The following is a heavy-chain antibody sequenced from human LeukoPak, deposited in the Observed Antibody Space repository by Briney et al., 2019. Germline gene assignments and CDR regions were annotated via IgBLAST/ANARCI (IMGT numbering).Heavy chain of an antibody. Sequence: PSEALSLTCTVSGGSISSYYWSWIRQPPGKGLEWIGYIYYSGNTYYNPSLKSRVTISVDTSKNQFSLKVNSVTAADTAVYYCARTKTLDPFDFWGQGTLVTVSS. V-gene: IGHV4-59*01. CDR2: IYYSGNT. J-gene: IGHJ3*01. CDR1: GGSISSYY. CDR3: ARTKTLDPFDF.